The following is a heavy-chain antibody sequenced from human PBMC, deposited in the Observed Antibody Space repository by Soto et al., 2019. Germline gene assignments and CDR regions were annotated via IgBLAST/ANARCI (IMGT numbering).Heavy chain of an antibody. D-gene: IGHD3-3*01. V-gene: IGHV4-39*01. Sequence: QLQLQESGPGLVKPSETLSLTCTVSGGSISSSSYYWGWIRQPPGKGLEWIGSIYYSGRTYYNPSLKSRVTISVDTSKNQFSLKLSSVTAADTAVYYCARPVYYDFWSGYSAWGQGTLVTVSS. CDR3: ARPVYYDFWSGYSA. J-gene: IGHJ5*02. CDR2: IYYSGRT. CDR1: GGSISSSSYY.